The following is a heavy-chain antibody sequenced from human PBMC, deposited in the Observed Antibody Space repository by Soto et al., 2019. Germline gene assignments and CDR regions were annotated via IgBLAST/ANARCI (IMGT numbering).Heavy chain of an antibody. Sequence: ASVKVSCKASGYTFTSYDINWVRQATGQGLEWMGWMNPNSGNTGYAQKFQGRVTMTRNTSISTAYMEMGSLRSEDTAVYYCARQYYDILTGYYNDYYYYYMDVWGKGTTVTVSS. CDR3: ARQYYDILTGYYNDYYYYYMDV. V-gene: IGHV1-8*01. CDR2: MNPNSGNT. CDR1: GYTFTSYD. J-gene: IGHJ6*03. D-gene: IGHD3-9*01.